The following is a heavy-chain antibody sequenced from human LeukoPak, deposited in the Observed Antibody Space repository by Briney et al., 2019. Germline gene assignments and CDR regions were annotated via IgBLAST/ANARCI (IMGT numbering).Heavy chain of an antibody. V-gene: IGHV3-30-3*01. J-gene: IGHJ6*02. CDR3: AGGNYGMDV. CDR1: GFTFSSYA. CDR2: ISYDGSNK. D-gene: IGHD1-26*01. Sequence: GGSLRLSCAASGFTFSSYAMHWVRQAPGKGLEWVAVISYDGSNKYYADSVKGRFTISRDNSKNTLSLQMNSLRVEDTAVYYCAGGNYGMDVWGQGTTVTVSS.